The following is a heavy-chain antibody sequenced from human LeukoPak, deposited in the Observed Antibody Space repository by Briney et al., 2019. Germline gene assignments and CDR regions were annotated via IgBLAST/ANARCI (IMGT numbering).Heavy chain of an antibody. V-gene: IGHV4-38-2*01. Sequence: SETLSLTCAVSGYSISSAYFWGWIRQPPGKGLEWIGCIYYSGTTDYNPSLKSRVTISVDTSKNHFSLRLSSVTAADTAVYYCARGYDSSGYYYPDWFDPWGQGTLVTVSS. D-gene: IGHD3-22*01. CDR1: GYSISSAYF. J-gene: IGHJ5*02. CDR2: IYYSGTT. CDR3: ARGYDSSGYYYPDWFDP.